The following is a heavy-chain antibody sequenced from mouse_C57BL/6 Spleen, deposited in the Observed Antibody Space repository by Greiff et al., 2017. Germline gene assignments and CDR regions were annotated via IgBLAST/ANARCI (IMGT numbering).Heavy chain of an antibody. Sequence: EVKVVESGPGMVKPSQSLSLTCTVTGYSITSGYDWHWIRHFPGNKLEWMGYISYSGSTNYNPSLKSRISITHDTSKNHFFLKLNSVTTEDTATFYCARGGYDYDDAMDYWGQGTSVTVSS. CDR3: ARGGYDYDDAMDY. V-gene: IGHV3-1*01. CDR1: GYSITSGYD. CDR2: ISYSGST. J-gene: IGHJ4*01. D-gene: IGHD2-4*01.